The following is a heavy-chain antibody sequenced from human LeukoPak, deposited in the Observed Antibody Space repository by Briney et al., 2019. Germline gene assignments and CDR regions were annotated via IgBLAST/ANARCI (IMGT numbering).Heavy chain of an antibody. CDR2: INYSGST. D-gene: IGHD1-26*01. Sequence: SETLSLTCTVSGGSISSGGHYWAWIRQRAGKGLEWIGFINYSGSTSYNPSLKSRFAISVDTSKNQFSLKLSSVTAADTAVYYCARGYSGSYGRFDYWGQGTLVTVSS. J-gene: IGHJ4*02. CDR3: ARGYSGSYGRFDY. CDR1: GGSISSGGHY. V-gene: IGHV4-61*08.